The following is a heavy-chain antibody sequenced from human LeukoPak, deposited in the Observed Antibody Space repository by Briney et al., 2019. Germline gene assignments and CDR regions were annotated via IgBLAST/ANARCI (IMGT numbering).Heavy chain of an antibody. J-gene: IGHJ4*02. D-gene: IGHD1-1*01. V-gene: IGHV1-69*13. CDR1: GGTFSSYT. CDR3: ARDRYLSQRYFDY. Sequence: SVKVSCKASGGTFSSYTISWVRQAPGQGLEWMGGIIPIFGTAKYAQNLQGRVTVTADESTSIAYMELSSLRSEDTAVYYCARDRYLSQRYFDYWGQGTLVTVSS. CDR2: IIPIFGTA.